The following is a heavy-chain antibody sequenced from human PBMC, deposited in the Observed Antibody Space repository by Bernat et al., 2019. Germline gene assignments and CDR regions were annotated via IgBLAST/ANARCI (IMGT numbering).Heavy chain of an antibody. V-gene: IGHV5-51*01. CDR1: GYSFTNYW. J-gene: IGHJ5*02. CDR3: ARRYCSGGTCPNNWFDP. CDR2: IYPGDSET. D-gene: IGHD2-15*01. Sequence: EVQLVQSGAAVKKPGESLKISCKASGYSFTNYWLGWVRQMPGKGLEWMGIIYPGDSETRYSPSFQGQVTISANKSISTAYLQWSSLKASDTAMYYCARRYCSGGTCPNNWFDPWSQGTLVTVSS.